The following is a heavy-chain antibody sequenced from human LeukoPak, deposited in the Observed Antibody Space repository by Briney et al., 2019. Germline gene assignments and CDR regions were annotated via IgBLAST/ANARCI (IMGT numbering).Heavy chain of an antibody. J-gene: IGHJ4*02. Sequence: PGGSLRLSCAASGFIVSSNYMSWVRQAPGKGLEWVSIIYSGGSTYYADSVKGRFTISRDNSKNTLYLQMNSLRAEDTAVYYCARDDVAVTGALDFWGQGTLVTVSS. CDR1: GFIVSSNY. D-gene: IGHD6-19*01. V-gene: IGHV3-53*01. CDR3: ARDDVAVTGALDF. CDR2: IYSGGST.